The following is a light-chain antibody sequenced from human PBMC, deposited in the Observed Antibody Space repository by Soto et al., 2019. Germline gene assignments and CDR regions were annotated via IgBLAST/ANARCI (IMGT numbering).Light chain of an antibody. Sequence: QSVLTQPASVSGSPGQSITISCTGTSSDVGSYNLVSWYQQHPGKAPKLMIYEVSKRPSGVSNRFSGSKSGNTASLTISGLQAEDEADYYCCLYAGSSTFVFGTGTELTVL. CDR1: SSDVGSYNL. V-gene: IGLV2-23*02. CDR2: EVS. J-gene: IGLJ1*01. CDR3: CLYAGSSTFV.